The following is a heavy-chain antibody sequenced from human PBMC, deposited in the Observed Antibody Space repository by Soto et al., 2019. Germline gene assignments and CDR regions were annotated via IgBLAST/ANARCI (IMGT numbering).Heavy chain of an antibody. CDR3: ARRGDPTTVTGIDAFDI. V-gene: IGHV4-39*07. J-gene: IGHJ3*02. Sequence: PSETLSLTCTVSGGSVISSSDFWDWLRQPPGKGLEWIGSIHYIGSTYYNPSLKSRVTISVDTSKNQFSLKLSSVTAADTAVYYCARRGDPTTVTGIDAFDIWGQGTMVTVSS. CDR2: IHYIGST. CDR1: GGSVISSSDF. D-gene: IGHD4-17*01.